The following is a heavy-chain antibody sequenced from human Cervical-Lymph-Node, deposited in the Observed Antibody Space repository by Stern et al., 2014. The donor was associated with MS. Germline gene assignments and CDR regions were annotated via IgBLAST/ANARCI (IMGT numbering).Heavy chain of an antibody. J-gene: IGHJ3*02. D-gene: IGHD2-15*01. CDR1: GYTFTSYG. CDR2: ISAYNGNT. Sequence: QVQLGQSGAEVKKPGASVKVSCKASGYTFTSYGISWVRQAPGQGLEWMGWISAYNGNTNYAQKLQGRVTMTTAPSTTTATMELRSWSFAARAVYSGARGLLGSENPFDIWAKGQWSPSLQ. CDR3: ARGLLGSENPFDI. V-gene: IGHV1-18*01.